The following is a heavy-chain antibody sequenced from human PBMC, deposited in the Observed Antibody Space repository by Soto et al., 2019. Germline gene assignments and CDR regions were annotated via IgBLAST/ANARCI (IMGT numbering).Heavy chain of an antibody. CDR2: ISGSGGST. D-gene: IGHD3-16*02. CDR1: GFTFSSYA. CDR3: AKYDYVWGSYRLSYFDY. V-gene: IGHV3-23*01. J-gene: IGHJ4*02. Sequence: EVQLLVSGGGLVQPGGSLRLSCAASGFTFSSYAMSWVRQAPGKGLEWVSAISGSGGSTYYADSVKGRFTISRDNSKNTLYLQMNSLRAEDTAVYYCAKYDYVWGSYRLSYFDYWGQGTLVTVSS.